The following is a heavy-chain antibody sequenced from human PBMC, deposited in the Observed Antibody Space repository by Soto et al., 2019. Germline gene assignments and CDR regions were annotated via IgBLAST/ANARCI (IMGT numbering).Heavy chain of an antibody. CDR2: ISSSSSYI. CDR1: GFTFSSYS. CDR3: ARDGGCSGGSCYSAGYYYYYMDV. V-gene: IGHV3-21*01. D-gene: IGHD2-15*01. Sequence: GGSLRLSCAASGFTFSSYSMNWVRQAPGKGLEWVSSISSSSSYIYYADSVKGRFTISRDNAKNSLYLQMNSLRAEDTAVYYCARDGGCSGGSCYSAGYYYYYMDVWGKGTTVTVSS. J-gene: IGHJ6*03.